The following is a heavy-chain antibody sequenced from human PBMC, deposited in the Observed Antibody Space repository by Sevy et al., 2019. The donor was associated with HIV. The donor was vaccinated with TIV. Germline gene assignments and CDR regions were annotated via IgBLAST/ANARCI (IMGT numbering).Heavy chain of an antibody. CDR2: IYYSGAT. J-gene: IGHJ3*01. Sequence: SETLSLTCSVSGGSVSNPNYYWGWIRQPPGKGLEWIGSIYYSGATSYNPSLESRVTTSVEPSNNRFSLILTSVTAADTAVYYCARSQHFSGDYADYAFDVWGQGQWSPSPQ. CDR1: GGSVSNPNYY. D-gene: IGHD4-17*01. CDR3: ARSQHFSGDYADYAFDV. V-gene: IGHV4-39*01.